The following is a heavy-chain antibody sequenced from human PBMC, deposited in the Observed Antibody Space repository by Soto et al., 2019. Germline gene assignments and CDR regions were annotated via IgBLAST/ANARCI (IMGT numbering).Heavy chain of an antibody. D-gene: IGHD3-3*01. CDR2: ISYDGSNK. V-gene: IGHV3-30-3*01. Sequence: PGGSLRLSCAASGFTFSSYAMHWVRQAPGKGLEWVAVISYDGSNKYYADSVKGRFTISRDNSKNTLYLQMNSLRAEDTAVYYCARDLRFLEWLLIFGMDVWGQGTTVTVSS. CDR3: ARDLRFLEWLLIFGMDV. J-gene: IGHJ6*02. CDR1: GFTFSSYA.